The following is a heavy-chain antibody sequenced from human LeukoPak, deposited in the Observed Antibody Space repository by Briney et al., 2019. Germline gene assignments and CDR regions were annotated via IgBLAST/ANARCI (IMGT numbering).Heavy chain of an antibody. Sequence: PGGSLRLSCVASGFMFNKYGMSWVRQAPGKGLEWVSVISGGGGRTYYGDSVKGRFTISRDNSKSTLCLQMNSLRAEDTAVYYCAKQLGYCSDGSCYFPYWGQGTLVTVSS. J-gene: IGHJ4*02. D-gene: IGHD2-15*01. CDR2: ISGGGGRT. CDR1: GFMFNKYG. CDR3: AKQLGYCSDGSCYFPY. V-gene: IGHV3-23*01.